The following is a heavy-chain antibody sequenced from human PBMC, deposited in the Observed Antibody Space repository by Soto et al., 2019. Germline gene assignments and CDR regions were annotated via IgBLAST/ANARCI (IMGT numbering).Heavy chain of an antibody. D-gene: IGHD5-12*01. CDR3: ARDEMATLDY. Sequence: SLRLSCAASGFTFSSYAMHWVRQAPGKGLEWVAVISYDGSNKYYADSVKGRFTISRDNSKNTLYLQMNSLRAEDTAVYYCARDEMATLDYWGQGTLVTVSS. CDR1: GFTFSSYA. CDR2: ISYDGSNK. V-gene: IGHV3-30-3*01. J-gene: IGHJ4*02.